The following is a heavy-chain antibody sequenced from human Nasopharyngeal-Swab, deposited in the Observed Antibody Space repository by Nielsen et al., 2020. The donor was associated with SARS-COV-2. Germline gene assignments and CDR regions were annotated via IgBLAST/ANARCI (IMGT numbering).Heavy chain of an antibody. Sequence: SGPTLVKPTETLRLTCTFSGFSLSTSGVGVGWIRQPPGKALEWLALIYWDDDKRYSPSLKSRLTITKDTSKNQVVLTMTNMDPVDTATYYCAHRLTTVTTSSFDPWGQGTLVTVSS. V-gene: IGHV2-5*02. CDR2: IYWDDDK. CDR1: GFSLSTSGVG. CDR3: AHRLTTVTTSSFDP. J-gene: IGHJ5*02. D-gene: IGHD4-17*01.